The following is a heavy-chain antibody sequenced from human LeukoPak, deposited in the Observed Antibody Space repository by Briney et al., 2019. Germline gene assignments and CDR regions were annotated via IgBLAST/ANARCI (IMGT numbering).Heavy chain of an antibody. CDR1: GGSISSSSYY. Sequence: PSETLSLTCTVSGGSISSSSYYWGWIRQPPGKGLEWIGSIYYSGSTYYNPSLKSRVTISVDTSKNQFSLKLSSVTAADTAVYYCASNYYGSGRQDYWGQGTLVTVSS. D-gene: IGHD3-10*01. J-gene: IGHJ4*02. V-gene: IGHV4-39*01. CDR2: IYYSGST. CDR3: ASNYYGSGRQDY.